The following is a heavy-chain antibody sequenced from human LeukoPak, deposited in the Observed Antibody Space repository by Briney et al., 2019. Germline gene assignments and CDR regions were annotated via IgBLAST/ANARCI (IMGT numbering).Heavy chain of an antibody. J-gene: IGHJ1*01. CDR2: INPNSGGT. CDR3: ARSRDYGDSGSWYQH. D-gene: IGHD4-17*01. CDR1: GYTFTGYY. V-gene: IGHV1-2*02. Sequence: ASVKVSCKASGYTFTGYYMHWVRQAPGQGLEWMGWINPNSGGTNYAQKFQGRVTMTRDTSISTAYMELSRLRSDDTAVYYCARSRDYGDSGSWYQHWGQGTLVTASS.